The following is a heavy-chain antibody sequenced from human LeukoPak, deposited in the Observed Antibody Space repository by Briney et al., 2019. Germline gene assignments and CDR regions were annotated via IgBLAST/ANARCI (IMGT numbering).Heavy chain of an antibody. CDR2: ISLTVLT. CDR3: AREYHDFFDY. CDR1: VDSHNNTHW. D-gene: IGHD3-3*01. Sequence: SVTQSLTCGLCVDSHNNTHWWGWVRQPPGQGLEWIGEISLTVLTHYNPSLESRVTVSLHKSKNHLTLNLTSVTAADTAVYYCAREYHDFFDYWGQGAMVTVSS. V-gene: IGHV4-4*02. J-gene: IGHJ4*02.